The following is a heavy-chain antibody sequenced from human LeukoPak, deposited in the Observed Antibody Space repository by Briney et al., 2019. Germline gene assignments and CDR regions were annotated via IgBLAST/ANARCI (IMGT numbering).Heavy chain of an antibody. J-gene: IGHJ5*02. D-gene: IGHD3-10*01. CDR2: THYSGST. CDR1: GGSISSGGYH. CDR3: ARGGSSRFDP. Sequence: SQTLSLTCTVSGGSISSGGYHWSWIRQHPGKGLEWIGYTHYSGSTYYNPSLKSRVTISLDTSKNQYSLKPNSVTAADTAVYYCARGGSSRFDPWGQGTLVTVSS. V-gene: IGHV4-31*03.